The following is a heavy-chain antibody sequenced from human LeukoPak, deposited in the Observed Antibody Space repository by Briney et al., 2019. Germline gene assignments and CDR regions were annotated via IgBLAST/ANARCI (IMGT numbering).Heavy chain of an antibody. CDR1: GFTFSSYA. CDR2: ISYDGSNK. V-gene: IGHV3-30-3*01. J-gene: IGHJ4*02. D-gene: IGHD6-13*01. CDR3: AREYSSSKYYFDY. Sequence: PGGSLRLSCAASGFTFSSYAMHWVRQAPGKGLEWVAVISYDGSNKYYADSVKGRFTISRDNSKNTLYLQMNSLRAEDTAVYYCAREYSSSKYYFDYWGQGTLVTVSS.